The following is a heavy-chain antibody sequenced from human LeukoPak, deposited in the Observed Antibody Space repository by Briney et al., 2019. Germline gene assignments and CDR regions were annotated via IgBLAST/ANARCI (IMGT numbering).Heavy chain of an antibody. D-gene: IGHD1-7*01. CDR1: GGSISNSNYY. J-gene: IGHJ4*02. Sequence: SQTLSLTCTVSGGSISNSNYYWSWIRQPPGQGLEWIGYIYYSGSTYYNPSLKSRVTISVDTSKNQFSLELSSMTAADTAVFYCARHMGGTTYDHWGQGTLVTVSS. CDR3: ARHMGGTTYDH. CDR2: IYYSGST. V-gene: IGHV4-30-4*01.